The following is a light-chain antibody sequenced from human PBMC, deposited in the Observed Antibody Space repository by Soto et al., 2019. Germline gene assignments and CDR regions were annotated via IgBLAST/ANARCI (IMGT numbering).Light chain of an antibody. CDR1: SGHSSYA. CDR2: LNSDGSH. Sequence: QLVLTQSPSASASLGASVKLTCTLSSGHSSYAIAWHQLQPEKGPRFLMKLNSDGSHSKGDEVPDRFSGSSSGTERYLTISSLQSEDEADYYCQTWGTGIDWVFGGGTKLTVL. J-gene: IGLJ3*02. V-gene: IGLV4-69*01. CDR3: QTWGTGIDWV.